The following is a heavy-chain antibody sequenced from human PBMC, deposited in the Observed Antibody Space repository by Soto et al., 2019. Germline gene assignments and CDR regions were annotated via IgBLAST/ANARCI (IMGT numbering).Heavy chain of an antibody. Sequence: SETLSLTCNVSGGSLTDHLWTWIRQPPGKGLEWIGCVFSRGGTYYEPSLKSRVTISLDTSKNQFSLRLTSMTTADTAVYYCARMRPTGWHDYYFFGMDLWGQGTTVTVSS. CDR1: GGSLTDHL. J-gene: IGHJ6*02. D-gene: IGHD6-19*01. CDR3: ARMRPTGWHDYYFFGMDL. CDR2: VFSRGGT. V-gene: IGHV4-59*11.